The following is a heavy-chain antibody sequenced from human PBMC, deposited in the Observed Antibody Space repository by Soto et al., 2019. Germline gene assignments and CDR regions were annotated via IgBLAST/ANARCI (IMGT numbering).Heavy chain of an antibody. CDR2: IYYSGST. CDR1: GGSISSGDYY. Sequence: PSETLSLTCTVSGGSISSGDYYWSWIRQPPGKGLEWIGYIYYSGSTYYNPSLKSRVTISVDTSKNQFSLKPSSVTAADTAVYYCASHYGDYGSYYYYGMDVWAKGPRSPSP. J-gene: IGHJ6*02. V-gene: IGHV4-30-4*01. D-gene: IGHD4-17*01. CDR3: ASHYGDYGSYYYYGMDV.